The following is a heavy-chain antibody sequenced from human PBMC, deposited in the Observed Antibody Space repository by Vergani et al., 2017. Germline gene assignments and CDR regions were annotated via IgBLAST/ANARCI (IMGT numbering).Heavy chain of an antibody. CDR1: GGSISSGSYY. CDR3: ARRSYSQLVSGDWYFDL. CDR2: NHTSGST. Sequence: QVQLQESGPGLVKHSQTLSLTCTVAGGSISSGSYYWSWIRQPAGKGLEWIGRNHTSGSTNYNPSLKSRVTISVDTTKNRFSLKLSSVTAADTAVYYCARRSYSQLVSGDWYFDLWSRGTLVTVSS. D-gene: IGHD6-6*01. J-gene: IGHJ2*01. V-gene: IGHV4-61*02.